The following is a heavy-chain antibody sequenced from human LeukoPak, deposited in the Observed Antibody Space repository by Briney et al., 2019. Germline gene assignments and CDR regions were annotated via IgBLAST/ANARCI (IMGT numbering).Heavy chain of an antibody. D-gene: IGHD6-13*01. CDR3: ARGGLYSSSWYNWFDP. Sequence: SETLSLTCTVSGGSISSYYWSWIRQPPGKGLEWMWYIYYSGSTNYNPSLKSRVTISVDTSKNQFSLKLSSVTAADTAVYYCARGGLYSSSWYNWFDPWGQGTLVTVSS. CDR1: GGSISSYY. V-gene: IGHV4-59*01. CDR2: IYYSGST. J-gene: IGHJ5*02.